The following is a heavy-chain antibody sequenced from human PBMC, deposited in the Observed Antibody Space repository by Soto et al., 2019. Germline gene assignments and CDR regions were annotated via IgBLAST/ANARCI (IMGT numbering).Heavy chain of an antibody. J-gene: IGHJ4*02. D-gene: IGHD2-15*01. Sequence: EVQLVETGGGLIQPGGSLRLSCAASGFTVSSNYMSWVRQAPGKGLEWVSVIYSGGSTYYADSVKGRVTISRDNSKNTLYLQMNSLRAEDTAVYYCARDRDYCIGGSCYSLLKFEYWGQGTLVTVSS. CDR3: ARDRDYCIGGSCYSLLKFEY. CDR2: IYSGGST. V-gene: IGHV3-53*02. CDR1: GFTVSSNY.